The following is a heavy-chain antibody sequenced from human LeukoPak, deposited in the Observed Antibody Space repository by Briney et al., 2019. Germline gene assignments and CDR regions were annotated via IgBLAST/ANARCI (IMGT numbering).Heavy chain of an antibody. CDR3: AKGVMVYAIGSFFDY. CDR2: IRGSGGST. D-gene: IGHD2-8*01. Sequence: GGSLRLSCAASGFTFSSYAMSWVRQAPGKGLEWVSAIRGSGGSTYYADSVKGRFTNSRDNSKNTLYLQMNSLRGEDKAVYYCAKGVMVYAIGSFFDYWGQGTLVTGSS. J-gene: IGHJ4*02. CDR1: GFTFSSYA. V-gene: IGHV3-23*01.